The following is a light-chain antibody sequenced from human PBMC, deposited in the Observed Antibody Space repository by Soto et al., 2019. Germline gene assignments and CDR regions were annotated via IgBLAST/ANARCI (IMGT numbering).Light chain of an antibody. V-gene: IGKV3D-15*01. CDR3: QQYNNWPRT. J-gene: IGKJ1*01. CDR1: QRLASNY. Sequence: EIELTQSPGTLSLSPGERATLSCRASQRLASNYLAWYQQRPGQAPRLLLYGVSSRATGIPDRFSGSGSGTEFTLTISSLQSEDFAVYYCQQYNNWPRTFGQGTKVDIK. CDR2: GVS.